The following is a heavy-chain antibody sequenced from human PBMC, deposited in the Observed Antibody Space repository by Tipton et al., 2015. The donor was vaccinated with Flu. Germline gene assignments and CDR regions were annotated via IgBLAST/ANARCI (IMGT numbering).Heavy chain of an antibody. CDR2: IYHSGST. CDR1: GYSISSGYY. D-gene: IGHD6-19*01. J-gene: IGHJ4*02. Sequence: TLSLTCAVSGYSISSGYYWGWIRQPPGKGLEWIGSIYHSGSTYYNPSLKSRVTISVDTSKNQFSLKLSSVTAADTAVYYCARGSVAGNSYWGQGALVTVSS. V-gene: IGHV4-38-2*01. CDR3: ARGSVAGNSY.